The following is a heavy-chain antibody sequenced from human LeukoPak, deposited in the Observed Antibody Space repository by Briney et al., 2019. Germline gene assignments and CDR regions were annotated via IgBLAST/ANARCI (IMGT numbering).Heavy chain of an antibody. CDR1: GFTFSSYS. V-gene: IGHV3-21*01. CDR2: ISSSSRYI. D-gene: IGHD3-10*01. CDR3: AKARSGSGSYGKYYFDY. Sequence: GGSLRLSCAASGFTFSSYSMTWVRQAPGKGLEWVSSISSSSRYIYYADSMKGRFTISRDNAKNSLFLQMNSLRAEDTAVYYWAKARSGSGSYGKYYFDYWGQGTLVTVSS. J-gene: IGHJ4*02.